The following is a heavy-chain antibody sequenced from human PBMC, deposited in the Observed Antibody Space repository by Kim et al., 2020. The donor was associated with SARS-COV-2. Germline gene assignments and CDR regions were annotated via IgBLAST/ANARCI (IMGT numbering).Heavy chain of an antibody. V-gene: IGHV3-74*01. Sequence: ADSVKGRFTISRDNADHTLYLQLNSLGVDDTAVYYCASAWGSNDGCGMGAYWGQGTLVIVSS. D-gene: IGHD3-10*01. CDR3: ASAWGSNDGCGMGAY. J-gene: IGHJ4*02.